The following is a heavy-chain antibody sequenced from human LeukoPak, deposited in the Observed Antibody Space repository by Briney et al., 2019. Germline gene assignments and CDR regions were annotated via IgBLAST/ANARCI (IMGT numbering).Heavy chain of an antibody. CDR1: GVSISRSY. J-gene: IGHJ5*02. V-gene: IGHV4-59*08. CDR3: ARLPGGGYATSLGWIDH. CDR2: ISYTGVS. Sequence: SETLSLTCSVSGVSISRSYWIWIRQTPGKGLEWIGYISYTGVSSYYPSLNIRVTISVDTSKNQFSRNVSSVTAADTSVYYCARLPGGGYATSLGWIDHWGQGTLVTVSS. D-gene: IGHD5-24*01.